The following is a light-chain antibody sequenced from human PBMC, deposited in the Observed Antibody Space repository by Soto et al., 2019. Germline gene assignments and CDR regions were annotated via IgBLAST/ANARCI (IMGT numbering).Light chain of an antibody. CDR1: SSNIGKNS. V-gene: IGLV1-51*01. CDR3: GTWDSSLSAVV. Sequence: QSVLTQPPSVSAAPGQKVTISCSGSSSNIGKNSVSWYQHLPGMAPELLIYDDNKRPFGIPDRISASKSGTSASLGITGLQTEDEADYYCGTWDSSLSAVVFGGGTKVTVL. J-gene: IGLJ2*01. CDR2: DDN.